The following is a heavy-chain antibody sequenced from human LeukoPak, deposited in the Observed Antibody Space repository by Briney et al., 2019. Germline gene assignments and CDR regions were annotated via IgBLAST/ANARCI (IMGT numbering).Heavy chain of an antibody. V-gene: IGHV3-23*01. Sequence: PGGSLRLSCAVSGITLSNYGVSWVRQAPGKGLEWVAGISDSGGRTNYADSVKGRFTISRDNPKNTLYLQTNSLRAEDTAVYFCAKRGVVIRVILVGFHKEAYYFDSWGQGALVTVSS. D-gene: IGHD3-22*01. CDR2: ISDSGGRT. CDR1: GITLSNYG. J-gene: IGHJ4*02. CDR3: AKRGVVIRVILVGFHKEAYYFDS.